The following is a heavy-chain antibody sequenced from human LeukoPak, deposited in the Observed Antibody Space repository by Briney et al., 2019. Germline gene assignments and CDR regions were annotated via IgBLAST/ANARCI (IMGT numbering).Heavy chain of an antibody. CDR3: ARHNDYYVVGGMDV. CDR2: IYYSGST. J-gene: IGHJ6*02. CDR1: GGSISSYY. D-gene: IGHD3-10*02. V-gene: IGHV4-59*08. Sequence: SETLSLTCTVSGGSISSYYWSWIRQPPGKGLEWIGYIYYSGSTNYNPSLKSRVAISVDTSKNQFSLKLSSVTAADTAVYYCARHNDYYVVGGMDVWGQGTTVTVSS.